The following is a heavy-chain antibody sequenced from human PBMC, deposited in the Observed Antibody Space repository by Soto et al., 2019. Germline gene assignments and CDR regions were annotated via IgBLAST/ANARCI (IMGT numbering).Heavy chain of an antibody. V-gene: IGHV4-39*01. Sequence: PSETLSLSCSVSSASISNSGDCLGWIRRPPGKGLEWIGTMDYSGDTSYNPSLRSRVTISADTSKNQFSLRLSSVSVADTAVYYCARRPPLYASESSRFDIWGQGALVNVSS. D-gene: IGHD3-10*01. J-gene: IGHJ4*02. CDR3: ARRPPLYASESSRFDI. CDR2: MDYSGDT. CDR1: SASISNSGDC.